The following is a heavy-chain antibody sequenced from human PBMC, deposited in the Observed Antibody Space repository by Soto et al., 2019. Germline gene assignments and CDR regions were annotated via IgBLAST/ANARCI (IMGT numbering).Heavy chain of an antibody. D-gene: IGHD3-3*01. J-gene: IGHJ5*02. CDR1: GDCISSNYYF. CDR2: IYYSGST. CDR3: ARHGYDFWSGYPLFYWFDP. Sequence: SETLSLTCTVSGDCISSNYYFWAWIRQPPGKGLQRIGCIYYSGSTNYNPSLKSRVTISVDTSKNQFSLKLSSVTAADTAVYYCARHGYDFWSGYPLFYWFDPWAQGTLVTVSS. V-gene: IGHV4-61*05.